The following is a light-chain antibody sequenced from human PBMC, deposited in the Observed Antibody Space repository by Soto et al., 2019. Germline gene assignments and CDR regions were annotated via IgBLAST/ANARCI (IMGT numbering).Light chain of an antibody. CDR2: DAS. Sequence: DIQMTQSPSSLSASVGDRVTITCQASQDISNCLNWYQQKPGKAPKLLIYDASKLETGVPSRFSGSGSATDFTLTISSLQAEDIARYYCQQCDQLPLTFGGGNKVEIK. V-gene: IGKV1-33*01. CDR1: QDISNC. J-gene: IGKJ4*01. CDR3: QQCDQLPLT.